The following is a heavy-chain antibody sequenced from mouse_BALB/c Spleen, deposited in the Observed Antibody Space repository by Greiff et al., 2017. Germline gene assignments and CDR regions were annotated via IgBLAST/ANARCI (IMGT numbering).Heavy chain of an antibody. CDR3: TRDGQTRRQGTFAY. V-gene: IGHV5-4*02. J-gene: IGHJ3*01. D-gene: IGHD3-3*01. CDR2: ISDGGSYT. Sequence: EVQRVESGGGLVKPGGSLKLSCAASGFTFSDYYMYWVRQTPEKRLEWVATISDGGSYTYYPDSVKGRFTISRDNAKNNLYLQMSSLKSEDTAMYYCTRDGQTRRQGTFAYWGQGTLVTVSA. CDR1: GFTFSDYY.